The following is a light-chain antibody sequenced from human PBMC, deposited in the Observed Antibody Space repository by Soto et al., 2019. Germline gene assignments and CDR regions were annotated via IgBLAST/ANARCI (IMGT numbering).Light chain of an antibody. J-gene: IGKJ1*01. CDR1: QTISSW. CDR3: EQYGSSPRT. V-gene: IGKV1-5*03. Sequence: DIQMTQSPSTLSGSVGDRVTITCLASQTISSWLAWYQQKPGKAPKLLIYKASTLKSGVPSRFSGSGSGTDFTLTISRLEPEDFAVYYCEQYGSSPRTFGQGTKVDIK. CDR2: KAS.